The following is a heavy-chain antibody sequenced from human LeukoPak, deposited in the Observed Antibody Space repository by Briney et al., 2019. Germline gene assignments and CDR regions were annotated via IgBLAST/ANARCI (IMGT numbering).Heavy chain of an antibody. D-gene: IGHD4-17*01. V-gene: IGHV3-7*03. Sequence: GGSLRLSCVVSGFTFSHYWMNWVRQAPGKGLEYVAYINPDGSEKNCVDSVKGRFSISRDNAQNTLFLQMNSLRAEDAALYYCARHGDFCFDNWGQGTPVTVS. J-gene: IGHJ4*02. CDR2: INPDGSEK. CDR1: GFTFSHYW. CDR3: ARHGDFCFDN.